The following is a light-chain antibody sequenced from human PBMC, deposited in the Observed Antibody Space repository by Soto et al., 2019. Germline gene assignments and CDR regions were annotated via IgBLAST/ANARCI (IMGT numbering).Light chain of an antibody. J-gene: IGLJ1*01. V-gene: IGLV1-44*01. Sequence: LAHAPSASETPGQRVTISCSGSNSNIGTNTVNWYQQVPGTAPKLLIYSDNQRPSGVPDRFSGSKSGTSASLAISGLQSEDEADYYCAEWDDSLNGYVFGTGTKVTVL. CDR2: SDN. CDR3: AEWDDSLNGYV. CDR1: NSNIGTNT.